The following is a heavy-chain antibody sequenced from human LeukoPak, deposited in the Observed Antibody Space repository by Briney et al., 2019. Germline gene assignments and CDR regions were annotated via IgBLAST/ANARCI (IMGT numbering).Heavy chain of an antibody. D-gene: IGHD7-27*01. J-gene: IGHJ4*02. CDR3: ARDRTGDLYIDY. CDR1: GGSISSYY. Sequence: SETLSLTCTVSGGSISSYYWSWIRQPPGKGLEWIGYIYYGGSANYNPSLKSRVTISLDTSKNQISLQLNSVTPEDTAVYYCARDRTGDLYIDYWGQGTLVTVSS. V-gene: IGHV4-59*12. CDR2: IYYGGSA.